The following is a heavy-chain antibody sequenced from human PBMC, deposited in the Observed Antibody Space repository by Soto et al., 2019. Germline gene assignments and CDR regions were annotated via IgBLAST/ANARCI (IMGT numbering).Heavy chain of an antibody. CDR3: ARDILGYCSSTSCYTRPYYYYGMDV. J-gene: IGHJ6*02. Sequence: SETLSLTCAFYGGSFSGYYWSWIRQPPGKGLEWIGEINHSGSTNYNPSLKSRVTISVDTSKNQFSLKLSSVTAADTAVYYCARDILGYCSSTSCYTRPYYYYGMDVWGQGTTVTVSS. V-gene: IGHV4-34*01. CDR2: INHSGST. D-gene: IGHD2-2*02. CDR1: GGSFSGYY.